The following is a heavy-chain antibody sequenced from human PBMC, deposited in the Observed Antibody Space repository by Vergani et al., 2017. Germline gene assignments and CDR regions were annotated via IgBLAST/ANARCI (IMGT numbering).Heavy chain of an antibody. V-gene: IGHV4-34*01. Sequence: QVQLQQWGAGLLKPSETLSLTCAVYGGSFSGYYWSWIRQPPGKGLEWIGEINHSGSTNYNPSLKSRVTISVDTSKNQFSLKLSSVTAADTAVYYCARGADCGGDCSFFDDGGQGTLVTVSA. D-gene: IGHD2-21*02. CDR3: ARGADCGGDCSFFDD. CDR1: GGSFSGYY. J-gene: IGHJ4*02. CDR2: INHSGST.